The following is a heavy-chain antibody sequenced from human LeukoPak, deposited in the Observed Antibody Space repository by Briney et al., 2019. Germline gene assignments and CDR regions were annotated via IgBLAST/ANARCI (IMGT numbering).Heavy chain of an antibody. Sequence: SETLSLTCAVYGDSFSGYYWSWIRQPPGKGLEWIAEINHRGTTHYNPSLKSRVNISADTSKNQFSLHLDSVTAADTAVYYCARSWAGMYYPFYYFDYWGQGTLASVSS. D-gene: IGHD1-26*01. CDR2: INHRGTT. CDR1: GDSFSGYY. J-gene: IGHJ4*02. V-gene: IGHV4-34*01. CDR3: ARSWAGMYYPFYYFDY.